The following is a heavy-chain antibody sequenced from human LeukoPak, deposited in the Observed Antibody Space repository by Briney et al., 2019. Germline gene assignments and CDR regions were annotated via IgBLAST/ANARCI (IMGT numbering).Heavy chain of an antibody. D-gene: IGHD6-13*01. CDR2: IYTSGST. V-gene: IGHV4-4*09. Sequence: KPSETLSLTCTVSGGSISSYYWSWIRQPPGKGLEWIGYIYTSGSTNYNPSLKSRVTISIDTSKNQFSLKLSSVTAADTAVYYCAKSSSWYTSYYYMDVWGQGTMVTVSS. J-gene: IGHJ6*03. CDR3: AKSSSWYTSYYYMDV. CDR1: GGSISSYY.